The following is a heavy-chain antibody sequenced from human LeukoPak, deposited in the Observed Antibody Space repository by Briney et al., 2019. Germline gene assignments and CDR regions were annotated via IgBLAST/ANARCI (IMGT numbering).Heavy chain of an antibody. CDR1: SSYY. CDR3: ARRRFGDSALDY. J-gene: IGHJ4*02. CDR2: IYFSGST. Sequence: SSYYWGWIRQPPGKGLEWIGIIYFSGSTYCNPSLKSRVTISVDTSKNQFSLKLSSVTAADTAVYYCARRRFGDSALDYWGQGTMVSVSS. V-gene: IGHV4-39*01. D-gene: IGHD3-16*01.